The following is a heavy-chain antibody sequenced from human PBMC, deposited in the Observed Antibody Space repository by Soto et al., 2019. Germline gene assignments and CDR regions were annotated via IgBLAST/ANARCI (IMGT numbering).Heavy chain of an antibody. Sequence: QVQLQASGPGLGKPSETLSLTCTVSGGSISSYYWSWIRQPPGKGLEWIGYIYYSGSTNYNPSLKSRVTISVDTSKNQFSLKVSSVTAADTAVYYCARLELHLDWYFDLWGRGTLVTVSS. CDR2: IYYSGST. J-gene: IGHJ2*01. CDR3: ARLELHLDWYFDL. D-gene: IGHD1-7*01. V-gene: IGHV4-59*08. CDR1: GGSISSYY.